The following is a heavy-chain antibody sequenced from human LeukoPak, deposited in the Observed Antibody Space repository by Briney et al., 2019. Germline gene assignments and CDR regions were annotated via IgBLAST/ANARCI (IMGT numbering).Heavy chain of an antibody. CDR1: GFTFSSYW. Sequence: PGGSLRLSCAASGFTFSSYWLSWVRQAPGKGLEWVANIKQDGSEKYYVDSVKGRFTISRDNAKNSLYLQMNSLRAEDTAVYYCARGGDYGDYDFFDYWGQGTLAPVSS. J-gene: IGHJ4*02. V-gene: IGHV3-7*01. CDR2: IKQDGSEK. D-gene: IGHD4-17*01. CDR3: ARGGDYGDYDFFDY.